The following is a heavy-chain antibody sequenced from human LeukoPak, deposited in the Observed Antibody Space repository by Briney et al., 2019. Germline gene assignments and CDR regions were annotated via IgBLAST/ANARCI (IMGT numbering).Heavy chain of an antibody. J-gene: IGHJ6*03. D-gene: IGHD3-10*01. V-gene: IGHV4-61*08. CDR2: IYDSGST. Sequence: SETLSLTCTVSGGSISSGDYYWSWIRQPPGKGLEWIGYIYDSGSTDYNPSLKSRVTMSMDTSKNQFSLKLYSVTAADTAVYYCAGRSYSSYYYYMDVWGKGTTVAVSS. CDR3: AGRSYSSYYYYMDV. CDR1: GGSISSGDYY.